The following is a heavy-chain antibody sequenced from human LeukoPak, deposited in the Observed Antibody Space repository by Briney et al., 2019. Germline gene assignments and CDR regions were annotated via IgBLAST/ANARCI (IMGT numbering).Heavy chain of an antibody. V-gene: IGHV1-3*01. D-gene: IGHD2-15*01. CDR1: GYTFTSYA. J-gene: IGHJ1*01. CDR2: INAGNGNT. Sequence: ASVKVSCKASGYTFTSYAMHWVRQAPGQRLEWMGWINAGNGNTKYSQKFQGRVTITRDRSASTAYMELSSLRSEDTAVYYCARGCGTDRPNAEYFQHWGQGTLVSVSS. CDR3: ARGCGTDRPNAEYFQH.